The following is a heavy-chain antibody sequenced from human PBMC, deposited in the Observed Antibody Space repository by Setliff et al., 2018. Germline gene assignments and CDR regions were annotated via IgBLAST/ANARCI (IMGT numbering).Heavy chain of an antibody. CDR2: SIPMYRTT. CDR3: AREGVDTRSSTDYHYYMDV. CDR1: GGTFSRYA. V-gene: IGHV1-69*05. D-gene: IGHD5-18*01. Sequence: SVKVSCKASGGTFSRYAISWVRQAPGQGLEWMGGSIPMYRTTKYAQKFQGRVTIMTDESTSTAFMELSSLTSEDTAVYYCAREGVDTRSSTDYHYYMDVWGRGTTVTVSS. J-gene: IGHJ6*03.